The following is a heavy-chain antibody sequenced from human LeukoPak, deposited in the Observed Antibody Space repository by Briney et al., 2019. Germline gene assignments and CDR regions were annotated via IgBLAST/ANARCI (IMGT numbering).Heavy chain of an antibody. CDR2: ISGSGGST. V-gene: IGHV3-23*01. J-gene: IGHJ1*01. D-gene: IGHD3-22*01. Sequence: GGSLRLSCAASGFTFSSYAMSWVRQAPGKGLEWVSAISGSGGSTYCADSVKGRFTISRDNSKNTLYLQMNSLRAEDTAVYYCAKDLANYYDSSGYGAEYFQHWGQGTLVTVSS. CDR1: GFTFSSYA. CDR3: AKDLANYYDSSGYGAEYFQH.